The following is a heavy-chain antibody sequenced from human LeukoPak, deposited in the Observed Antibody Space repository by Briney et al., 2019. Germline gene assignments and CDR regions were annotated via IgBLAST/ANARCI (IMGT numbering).Heavy chain of an antibody. D-gene: IGHD3-9*01. CDR2: IIGCGVNI. Sequence: GGALRLSCAASGFTFRRFDMSLVRQAPGKGLEWVAGIIGCGVNIFYADSVKGRFTISRDNSKNTVYLQMNSLRADDTAVYYCAKAGAYYDILTGDYPHLYDYYGMDVWGQGTTVTVSS. V-gene: IGHV3-23*01. CDR1: GFTFRRFD. J-gene: IGHJ6*02. CDR3: AKAGAYYDILTGDYPHLYDYYGMDV.